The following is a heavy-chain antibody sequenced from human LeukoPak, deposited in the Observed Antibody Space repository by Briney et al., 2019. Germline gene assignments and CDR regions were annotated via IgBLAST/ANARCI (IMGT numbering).Heavy chain of an antibody. Sequence: ASVKVSCKASGYTFTSFGISWVRQAPGQGLEWMGWISAYNGNTNYAQNLQGRVTMTTDTSTRTAYMELRSLRSDDTAVYYCARTYGSGSSQSFDYWGQGTLVTVSS. J-gene: IGHJ4*02. CDR1: GYTFTSFG. V-gene: IGHV1-18*01. CDR2: ISAYNGNT. D-gene: IGHD3-10*01. CDR3: ARTYGSGSSQSFDY.